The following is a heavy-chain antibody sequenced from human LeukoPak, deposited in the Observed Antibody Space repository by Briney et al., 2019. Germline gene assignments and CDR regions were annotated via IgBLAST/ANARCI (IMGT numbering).Heavy chain of an antibody. Sequence: PGGSPRLSCAASGFTFSSYGMHWVRQAPGKGLEWVAVIWYDGSNKYYADSVKGRFTISRDNSKNTLYLQMNSLRAEDTAVYYCAKDRITMVRGVPTFDPWGQGTLVTVSS. J-gene: IGHJ5*02. CDR2: IWYDGSNK. CDR3: AKDRITMVRGVPTFDP. CDR1: GFTFSSYG. D-gene: IGHD3-10*01. V-gene: IGHV3-33*06.